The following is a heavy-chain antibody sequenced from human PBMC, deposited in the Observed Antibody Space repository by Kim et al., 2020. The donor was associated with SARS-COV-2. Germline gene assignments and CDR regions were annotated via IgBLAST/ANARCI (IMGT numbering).Heavy chain of an antibody. CDR1: GFTFSNSW. Sequence: GGSLRLSCAASGFTFSNSWMSWVRQAPGKGLEWVGRIKSKTDGGTTDYAAPVKGRFTISRDDSKNPLYLQMNSLKTEDTAVYYCTTDVSAAAGPYYYYGMDAWGQGTTVTVPS. CDR2: IKSKTDGGTT. CDR3: TTDVSAAAGPYYYYGMDA. V-gene: IGHV3-15*01. D-gene: IGHD6-13*01. J-gene: IGHJ6*02.